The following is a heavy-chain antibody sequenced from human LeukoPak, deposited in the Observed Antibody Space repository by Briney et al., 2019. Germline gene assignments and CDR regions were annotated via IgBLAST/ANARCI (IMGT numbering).Heavy chain of an antibody. CDR3: ARVMAGYSDI. CDR2: VGSSGSFI. V-gene: IGHV3-21*01. Sequence: GGSLRLSCEASGFTFSSYSMNWVRQAPGKGLEWVSFVGSSGSFIYYTDSVKGRFTISRDNTKNSLYLQMNSLRAEDTAVYFCARVMAGYSDIWGQGTLVTVSS. D-gene: IGHD6-13*01. CDR1: GFTFSSYS. J-gene: IGHJ4*02.